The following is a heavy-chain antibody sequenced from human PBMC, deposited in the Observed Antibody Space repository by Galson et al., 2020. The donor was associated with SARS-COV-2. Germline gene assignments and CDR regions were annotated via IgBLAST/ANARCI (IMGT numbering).Heavy chain of an antibody. D-gene: IGHD6-13*01. V-gene: IGHV3-30*01. CDR2: ISYDGTTR. Sequence: GESLQISCAASGFSFSGQAMHWVRQAPGKGLEWVGIISYDGTTRYNGDSVKGRFTISRDNSKNTLFLQMNNLRPEDTATYYCARETDDYSSSWYDYWGQGTRVTVSS. CDR3: ARETDDYSSSWYDY. CDR1: GFSFSGQA. J-gene: IGHJ4*02.